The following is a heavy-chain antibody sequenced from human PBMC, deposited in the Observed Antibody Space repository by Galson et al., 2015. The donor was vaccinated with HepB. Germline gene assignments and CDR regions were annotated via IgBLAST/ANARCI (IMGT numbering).Heavy chain of an antibody. D-gene: IGHD2-15*01. CDR3: TTLGGCSGGSCYLYFDY. CDR1: GFTFSNAW. J-gene: IGHJ4*02. Sequence: SLRLSCAASGFTFSNAWMSWVRQAPGKGLEWVGRIKSKTDGGTTDYAAPVKGRFTISRDDSKNTLYLQMNSLRTEDTAVYYCTTLGGCSGGSCYLYFDYWGQGTLVTVSS. CDR2: IKSKTDGGTT. V-gene: IGHV3-15*01.